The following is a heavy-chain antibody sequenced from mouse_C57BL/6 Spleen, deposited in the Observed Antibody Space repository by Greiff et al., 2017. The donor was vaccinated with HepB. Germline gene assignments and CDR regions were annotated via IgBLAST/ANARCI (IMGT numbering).Heavy chain of an antibody. V-gene: IGHV3-1*01. Sequence: DVKLVESGPGMVKPSQSLSLTCTVTGYSITSGYDWHWIRHFPGNKLEWMGYISYSGSTNYNPSLKSRISITHDTSKNHFFLKLNSVTTEDTATYYCARGGDRGFDYWGQGTTLTVSS. CDR2: ISYSGST. CDR3: ARGGDRGFDY. CDR1: GYSITSGYD. D-gene: IGHD3-3*01. J-gene: IGHJ2*01.